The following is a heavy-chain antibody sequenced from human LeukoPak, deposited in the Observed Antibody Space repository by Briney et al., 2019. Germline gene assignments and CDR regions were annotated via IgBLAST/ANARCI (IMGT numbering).Heavy chain of an antibody. J-gene: IGHJ3*02. CDR2: INPNNGGT. CDR1: GYTFTGYY. V-gene: IGHV1-2*06. CDR3: AGEDNSSGYRPFDI. Sequence: PGASVKVPCKASGYTFTGYYIHWVRQAPGQGLEWMGRINPNNGGTNYAQKFQGRVTMTRDMSMSTAYMELSRLRSVDTAVYYCAGEDNSSGYRPFDIWGQGTMVTVPS. D-gene: IGHD3-22*01.